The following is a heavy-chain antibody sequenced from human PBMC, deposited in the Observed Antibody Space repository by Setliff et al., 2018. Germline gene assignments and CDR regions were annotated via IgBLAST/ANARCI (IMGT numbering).Heavy chain of an antibody. Sequence: GGSLRLSCAGSGVTVNKPWMSWVRQAPGKGLEWVALTNPDGDEIHYVDSVKGRFTISRDNAKNSLFLQISSLRAEDTAMYYCVTGSVPPNWGQGTLVTVS. CDR1: GVTVNKPW. CDR3: VTGSVPPN. CDR2: TNPDGDEI. J-gene: IGHJ4*02. V-gene: IGHV3-7*03.